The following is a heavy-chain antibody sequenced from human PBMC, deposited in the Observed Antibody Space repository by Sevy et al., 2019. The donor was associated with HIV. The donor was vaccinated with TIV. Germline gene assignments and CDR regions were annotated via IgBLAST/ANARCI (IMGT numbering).Heavy chain of an antibody. CDR1: GGSISSYY. V-gene: IGHV4-4*07. D-gene: IGHD2-2*01. J-gene: IGHJ6*02. CDR3: TRGSPVVPAAMLYYYYYGMDV. CDR2: IYTSGST. Sequence: SEILSLTCTVSGGSISSYYWTWIRQPAGKGLEWIGRIYTSGSTNYNPSLKSRVTMSVDTSKNQFSLKLSSVTAADTAVYYCTRGSPVVPAAMLYYYYYGMDVWGQGTTVTVSS.